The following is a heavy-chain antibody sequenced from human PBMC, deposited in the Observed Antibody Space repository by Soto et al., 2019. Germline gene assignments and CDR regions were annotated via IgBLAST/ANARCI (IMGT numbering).Heavy chain of an antibody. Sequence: SETLSLTCAVSSGSISSSNWWSWVRQPPGKGLEWIGEIYHSGSTNYNPSLKSRVTISVDKSKNQFSLKLSSVTAADTAVYYCARSGHFDWGPYFDYWGQGTLVTVSS. CDR1: SGSISSSNW. J-gene: IGHJ4*02. CDR3: ARSGHFDWGPYFDY. CDR2: IYHSGST. D-gene: IGHD3-9*01. V-gene: IGHV4-4*02.